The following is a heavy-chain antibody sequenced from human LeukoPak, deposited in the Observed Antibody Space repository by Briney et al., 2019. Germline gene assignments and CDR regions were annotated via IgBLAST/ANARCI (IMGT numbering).Heavy chain of an antibody. J-gene: IGHJ4*02. Sequence: GASVKVSCKASGYTFTSYGISWVRQAPGQGLEWMGWISAYNGNTNYAQKLQGRVTMTTDTSTSTAYMELRSLRSDDTAVYYCARDWGGCSGGSCPDYFDYWGQGTLVTVSS. D-gene: IGHD2-15*01. CDR3: ARDWGGCSGGSCPDYFDY. V-gene: IGHV1-18*01. CDR1: GYTFTSYG. CDR2: ISAYNGNT.